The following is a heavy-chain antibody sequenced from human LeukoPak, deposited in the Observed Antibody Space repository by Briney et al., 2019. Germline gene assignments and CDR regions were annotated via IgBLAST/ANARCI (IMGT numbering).Heavy chain of an antibody. V-gene: IGHV3-23*01. CDR2: ISGSGGGT. Sequence: GGSLRLSCAVSGITLSNYGMSWVRQAPGKGLEWVAGISGSGGGTNYADSVKGRFTISRDNPRNTLYLQMKSLRAEDTAVYFCAKRGVVIRVILVGFHKEAYYFDSWGQGALVTVSS. CDR3: AKRGVVIRVILVGFHKEAYYFDS. J-gene: IGHJ4*02. CDR1: GITLSNYG. D-gene: IGHD3-22*01.